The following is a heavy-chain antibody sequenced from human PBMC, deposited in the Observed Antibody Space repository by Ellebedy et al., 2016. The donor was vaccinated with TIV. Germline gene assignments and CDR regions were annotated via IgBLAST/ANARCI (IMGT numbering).Heavy chain of an antibody. CDR3: ALLYTGHDSDHYYYHVLDV. CDR1: GYSFSNFW. J-gene: IGHJ6*02. D-gene: IGHD5-12*01. CDR2: IDPSDSYT. Sequence: GESLKISCKGSGYSFSNFWLTWVRQMPGKGLEWMGKIDPSDSYTNYNPSFQGNVTISVDKSISTAYLQWSSLKASDTAMYYCALLYTGHDSDHYYYHVLDVWGQGTTVTVSS. V-gene: IGHV5-10-1*01.